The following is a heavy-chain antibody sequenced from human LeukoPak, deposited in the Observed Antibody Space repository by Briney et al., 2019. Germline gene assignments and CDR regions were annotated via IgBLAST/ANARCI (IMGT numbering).Heavy chain of an antibody. Sequence: ASVKVSCKASGGTFSSYAISWVRQAPGQGLEWMGWISAYNGNTNYAQKLQGRVTMTTDTSTSTAYMELRSLRSDDTAVYYCARGGYCSGGSCYYFDYWGQGTLVTVSS. D-gene: IGHD2-15*01. V-gene: IGHV1-18*01. J-gene: IGHJ4*02. CDR3: ARGGYCSGGSCYYFDY. CDR2: ISAYNGNT. CDR1: GGTFSSYA.